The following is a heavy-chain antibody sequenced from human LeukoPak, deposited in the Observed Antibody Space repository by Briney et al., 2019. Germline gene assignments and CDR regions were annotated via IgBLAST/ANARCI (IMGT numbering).Heavy chain of an antibody. CDR3: ARKKYSSSWYGSGSAFDI. Sequence: SETLSLTCTVSGGSISSSSYYWGWIRQPPGKGLEWIGEINHSGSTNYNPSLKSRVTISVDTSKNQFPLKLSSVTAADTAVYYCARKKYSSSWYGSGSAFDIWGQGTMVTVSS. J-gene: IGHJ3*02. CDR2: INHSGST. V-gene: IGHV4-39*06. CDR1: GGSISSSSYY. D-gene: IGHD6-13*01.